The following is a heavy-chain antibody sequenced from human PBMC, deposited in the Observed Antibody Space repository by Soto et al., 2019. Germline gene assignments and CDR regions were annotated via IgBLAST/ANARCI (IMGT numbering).Heavy chain of an antibody. CDR3: ARGTTKNLAARTRWFDP. V-gene: IGHV4-30-2*01. Sequence: QLQLQESGSGLVKPSQTLSLTCAVSGGSISSGGYSWSWIRQPPGKGLEWIGYIYHSGSTYYNPSLKSRVTIAVDRSKSQFSLKLSSVTAADTAVYYCARGTTKNLAARTRWFDPWGQGTLVTVSS. CDR2: IYHSGST. J-gene: IGHJ5*02. CDR1: GGSISSGGYS. D-gene: IGHD6-6*01.